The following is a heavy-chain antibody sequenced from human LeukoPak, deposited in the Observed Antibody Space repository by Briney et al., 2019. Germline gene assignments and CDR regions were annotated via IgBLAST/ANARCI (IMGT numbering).Heavy chain of an antibody. CDR3: ARVGVEVELATFDY. CDR2: IYYTGST. D-gene: IGHD5-24*01. Sequence: SETLSLTCTVSGGSITSYYWTWIRQPPGEGLEWIGYIYYTGSTNYNPSLKSRVTLSLDTCNNEVSLKLRSVTAADTAVYYCARVGVEVELATFDYWGRGTLVGVSS. J-gene: IGHJ4*02. V-gene: IGHV4-59*01. CDR1: GGSITSYY.